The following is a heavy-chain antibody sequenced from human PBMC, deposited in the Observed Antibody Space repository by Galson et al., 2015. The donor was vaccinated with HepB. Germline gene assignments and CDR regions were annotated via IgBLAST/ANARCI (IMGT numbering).Heavy chain of an antibody. D-gene: IGHD2-15*01. J-gene: IGHJ2*01. CDR3: AKGVSGSGKPWYFDL. CDR1: GFTFSSYA. V-gene: IGHV3-23*01. CDR2: ISSSGDST. Sequence: SLRLSCAASGFTFSSYAMNWVRQAPGKGLEWVSGISSSGDSTYYADSVKGRFTISRDNSKNTLYLQMNSLRAEDTAVYYCAKGVSGSGKPWYFDLWGRGTLVTVSS.